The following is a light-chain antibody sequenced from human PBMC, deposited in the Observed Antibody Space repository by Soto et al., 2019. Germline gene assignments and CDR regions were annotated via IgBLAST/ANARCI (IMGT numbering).Light chain of an antibody. CDR1: QSVTSN. Sequence: EIVRTQSPATRSVSPGERATLSCRASQSVTSNLAWYRQKPGQAPRLLIYDASTRATGIPATFSGSGSGTEFTLTISSLQPEDFAVYYCQQRSNWPITFGQGTRLEIK. CDR2: DAS. V-gene: IGKV3-15*01. J-gene: IGKJ5*01. CDR3: QQRSNWPIT.